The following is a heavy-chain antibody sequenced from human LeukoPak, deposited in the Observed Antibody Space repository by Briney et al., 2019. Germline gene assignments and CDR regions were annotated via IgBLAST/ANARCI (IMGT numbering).Heavy chain of an antibody. CDR2: IYHTGST. J-gene: IGHJ4*02. Sequence: SGTLSLTCAVSDDSISSTNWWHWVRQPPGEGLEWIGEIYHTGSTNNNPSLTSRVTISVDKSKNQFSLKLSSVTAADTAVYYCARGLVTTGRSSFDNWGQGTLVTVSS. D-gene: IGHD4-17*01. V-gene: IGHV4-4*02. CDR3: ARGLVTTGRSSFDN. CDR1: DDSISSTNW.